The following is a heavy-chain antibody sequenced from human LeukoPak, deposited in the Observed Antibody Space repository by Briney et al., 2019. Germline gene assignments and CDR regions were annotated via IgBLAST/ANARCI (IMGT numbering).Heavy chain of an antibody. V-gene: IGHV3-64D*09. D-gene: IGHD3-10*01. CDR1: GFTFSSYA. Sequence: GGSLRLSCSASGFTFSSYAMHWVRQAPGKGLEYVSAISSNGGSTYYADSVRGRFTISRDNSKNTLYLQMSSLRAEDTAVYYCAKTAWDYYGLIWGQGTMVTVSS. CDR2: ISSNGGST. CDR3: AKTAWDYYGLI. J-gene: IGHJ3*02.